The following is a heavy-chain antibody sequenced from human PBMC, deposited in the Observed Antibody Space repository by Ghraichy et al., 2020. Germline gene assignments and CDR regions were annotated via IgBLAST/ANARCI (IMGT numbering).Heavy chain of an antibody. CDR3: ARVMLYSYGLDY. CDR2: IKQDGSEK. Sequence: ETLSLTCAASGFTLSSYWMSWVRQAPGKGLEWVANIKQDGSEKYYVDSVKGRFTISRDNAKISLYLQMNSLRAEDTAVYYCARVMLYSYGLDYWGQGILVTVSS. J-gene: IGHJ4*02. D-gene: IGHD5-18*01. CDR1: GFTLSSYW. V-gene: IGHV3-7*01.